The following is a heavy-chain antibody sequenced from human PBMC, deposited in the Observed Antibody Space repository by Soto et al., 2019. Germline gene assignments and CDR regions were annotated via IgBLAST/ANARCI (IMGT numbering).Heavy chain of an antibody. Sequence: QVQLQQWGAGLLKPSETLSLTCAVYGGSFSGYYWSWIRQPPGKGLEWIGEINHSGSTNYNPSLKSRVTISVDTSKNQFSLKLSSVTSADTAVYYCARGFKRTYYDILTGYNYFDYWGQGTLVTVSS. CDR2: INHSGST. V-gene: IGHV4-34*01. CDR3: ARGFKRTYYDILTGYNYFDY. CDR1: GGSFSGYY. J-gene: IGHJ4*02. D-gene: IGHD3-9*01.